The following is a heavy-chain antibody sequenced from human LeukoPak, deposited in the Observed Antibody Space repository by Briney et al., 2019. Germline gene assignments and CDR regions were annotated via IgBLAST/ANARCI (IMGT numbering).Heavy chain of an antibody. D-gene: IGHD4-23*01. CDR1: GFTFSSYW. V-gene: IGHV3-7*01. J-gene: IGHJ4*02. CDR3: ARETGGYSDY. CDR2: IKQDGSEK. Sequence: GGSLRLSCAAFGFTFSSYWMSWVRQAPGKGLEWVANIKQDGSEKYYADSVKGRFTISRDNAKNSLYLQMNSLRAEDTAVYYCARETGGYSDYWGQGTLVTVSS.